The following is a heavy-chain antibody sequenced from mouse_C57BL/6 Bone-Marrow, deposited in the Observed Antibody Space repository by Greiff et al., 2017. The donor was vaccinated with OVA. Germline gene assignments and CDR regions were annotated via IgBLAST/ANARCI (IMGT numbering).Heavy chain of an antibody. V-gene: IGHV2-2*01. CDR3: ARNRMVTTRYYFDY. CDR2: IWSGGST. J-gene: IGHJ2*01. D-gene: IGHD2-10*02. CDR1: GFSLTSYG. Sequence: QVQLQQSGPGLVQPSQSLSITCTVSGFSLTSYGVHWVRQSPGKGLEWLGVIWSGGSTDYNAAFISRLSISKDNSKSQVFFKMNSLQADDTAIDYCARNRMVTTRYYFDYWGQGTTLTVSS.